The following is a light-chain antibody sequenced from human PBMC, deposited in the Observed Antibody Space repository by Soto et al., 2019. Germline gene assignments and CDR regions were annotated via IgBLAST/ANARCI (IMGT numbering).Light chain of an antibody. CDR3: QQYNSWPPWT. CDR1: QSVNNN. V-gene: IGKV3-15*01. CDR2: GAS. Sequence: EIVMTQSPVTLSVSPGERATLSCRASQSVNNNLAWYQQKPGQPPRLPIYGASTRATGFPARFSGSGSGTEFNLTISSLQSEDSAVYYCQQYNSWPPWTFGQGTKVEIK. J-gene: IGKJ1*01.